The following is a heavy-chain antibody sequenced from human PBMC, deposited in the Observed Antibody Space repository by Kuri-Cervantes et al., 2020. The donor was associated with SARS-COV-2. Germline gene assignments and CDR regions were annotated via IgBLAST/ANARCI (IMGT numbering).Heavy chain of an antibody. D-gene: IGHD5-18*01. CDR2: ISYDGSNK. CDR3: AKERTSGYSYGWNYYYYGMDV. V-gene: IGHV3-30*09. Sequence: LSLTCAASGFTFSSYAMHWVRQAPGKGLEWVVVISYDGSNKYYADSVKGRFAISRDNSKNTLYLQMNSLRAEDTAVYYCAKERTSGYSYGWNYYYYGMDVWGQGTTVTVSS. CDR1: GFTFSSYA. J-gene: IGHJ6*02.